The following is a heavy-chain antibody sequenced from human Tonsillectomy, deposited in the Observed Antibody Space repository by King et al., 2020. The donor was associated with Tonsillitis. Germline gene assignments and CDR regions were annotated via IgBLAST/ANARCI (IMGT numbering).Heavy chain of an antibody. V-gene: IGHV3-11*01. CDR2: ISSSGNTI. CDR3: ARDAEYYYDTSGEGALGLDV. CDR1: GFIFSDYY. J-gene: IGHJ6*02. D-gene: IGHD3-22*01. Sequence: VQLVESGGGLVNPGGSLRVSCAASGFIFSDYYMNWIRQAPGKGLEWVSYISSSGNTIYYADSVKGRFTISRDNARNSLYLQMNSLRAEDTAVYYCARDAEYYYDTSGEGALGLDVWGQGTTVTVSS.